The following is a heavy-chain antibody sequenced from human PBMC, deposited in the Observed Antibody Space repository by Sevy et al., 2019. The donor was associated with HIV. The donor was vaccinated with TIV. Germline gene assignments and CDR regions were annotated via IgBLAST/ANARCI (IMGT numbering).Heavy chain of an antibody. V-gene: IGHV1-18*04. CDR1: GYTFSNYG. CDR3: ARGYQWELTFFDS. D-gene: IGHD1-26*01. Sequence: ASMKVSCKTSGYTFSNYGINWVRQAPGQGLEWMGGISAYNGVTEYAQKFQGRVTMTTDTSTSTAFMELRSLKSDDTAMYYCARGYQWELTFFDSWGQGTLVTVSS. J-gene: IGHJ4*02. CDR2: ISAYNGVT.